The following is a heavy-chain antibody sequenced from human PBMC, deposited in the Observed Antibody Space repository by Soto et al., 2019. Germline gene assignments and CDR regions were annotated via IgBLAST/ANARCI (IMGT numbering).Heavy chain of an antibody. CDR2: INSDGSNT. CDR1: GFTFSTYW. CDR3: ARVAYFFDNSGHYYVKYFEY. V-gene: IGHV3-74*01. J-gene: IGHJ4*02. D-gene: IGHD3-22*01. Sequence: GGSLRLSCAASGFTFSTYWMHWVRQVPGKGLVWVSHINSDGSNTNYADSVKGRFTISRDNAKNTLYLQMNSLRAEDTAVYYCARVAYFFDNSGHYYVKYFEYWGQGTLVTVSS.